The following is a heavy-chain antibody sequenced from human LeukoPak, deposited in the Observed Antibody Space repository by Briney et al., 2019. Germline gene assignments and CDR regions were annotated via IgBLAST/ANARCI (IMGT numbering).Heavy chain of an antibody. Sequence: PGGSLRLSCAASEFTFSSFAMSWVRQAPGKGLEWVSRVSGSGGSTYYADSVKGRFTISRDNSKNTLYLQMNSLRAEDTAVYYCAKDPYGGNSGYFDYWGQGTLVTVSS. CDR1: EFTFSSFA. J-gene: IGHJ4*02. D-gene: IGHD4-23*01. CDR2: VSGSGGST. CDR3: AKDPYGGNSGYFDY. V-gene: IGHV3-23*01.